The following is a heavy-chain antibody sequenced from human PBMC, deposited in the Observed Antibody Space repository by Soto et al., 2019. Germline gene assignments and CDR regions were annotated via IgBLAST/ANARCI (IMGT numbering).Heavy chain of an antibody. V-gene: IGHV1-69*13. J-gene: IGHJ5*02. Sequence: SVKVSCKASGCTFSSYAIRRVRPAPGQGLEWLGGLIHIFGPANYAQKFQGRVTITADESTSTAYMELSSMRSEDTAVYYCAVLHCSGGSCRWRWLEPWGQGTLVPVPS. CDR3: AVLHCSGGSCRWRWLEP. D-gene: IGHD2-15*01. CDR2: LIHIFGPA. CDR1: GCTFSSYA.